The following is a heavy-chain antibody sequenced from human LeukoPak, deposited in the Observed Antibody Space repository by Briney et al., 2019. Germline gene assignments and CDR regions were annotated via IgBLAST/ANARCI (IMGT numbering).Heavy chain of an antibody. V-gene: IGHV4-59*01. D-gene: IGHD3-16*01. CDR1: GGSISSYY. CDR2: IHYSGST. J-gene: IGHJ4*02. Sequence: SETLSLTCTVSGGSISSYYWSWIRQPPGKVLEWIGYIHYSGSTNYNPSLKSRVTISADTSKNQFSLTLSSVTAADTAVYYCARTFWGTYIDYWGQGTLVTVSS. CDR3: ARTFWGTYIDY.